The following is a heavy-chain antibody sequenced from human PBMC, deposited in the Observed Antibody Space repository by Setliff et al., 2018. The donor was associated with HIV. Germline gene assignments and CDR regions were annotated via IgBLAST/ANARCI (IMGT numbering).Heavy chain of an antibody. Sequence: GASVKVSCKASGYTFTTYTMHWVRQAPGQRLEWMGCINAGNGNTRYSQKFQGRVTIIRDTSASTAYMELSSLRSEDTAVYYCASFWGSSGWFDYWGQGTLVTVSS. CDR2: INAGNGNT. V-gene: IGHV1-3*01. CDR3: ASFWGSSGWFDY. D-gene: IGHD6-19*01. J-gene: IGHJ5*01. CDR1: GYTFTTYT.